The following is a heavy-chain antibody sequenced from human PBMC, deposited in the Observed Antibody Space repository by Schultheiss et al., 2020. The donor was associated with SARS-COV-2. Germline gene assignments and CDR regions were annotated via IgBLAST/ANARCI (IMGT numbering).Heavy chain of an antibody. CDR3: ARDENYYDSSGYFDY. CDR1: GGSISSYY. CDR2: IYYSGST. D-gene: IGHD3-22*01. J-gene: IGHJ4*02. Sequence: SETLSLTCTVSGGSISSYYWSWIRQPPGKGLEWIGYIYYSGSTNYNPSLKSRVTMSVDTSKNQFSLKLSSVTAEDTAVYYCARDENYYDSSGYFDYWGQGTLVTVSS. V-gene: IGHV4-59*12.